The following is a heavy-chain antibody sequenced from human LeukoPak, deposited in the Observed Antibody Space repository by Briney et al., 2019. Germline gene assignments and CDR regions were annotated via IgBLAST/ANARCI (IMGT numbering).Heavy chain of an antibody. CDR3: ARDPGSGYFL. V-gene: IGHV3-30*03. CDR1: GFTFSSYG. Sequence: PGRSLRPSCAASGFTFSSYGMHWVRQAPGKGLEWVAVISYDGSNKYYADSVKGRFTISRDNSKNTLYLQMNSLRAEDTAVYYCARDPGSGYFLWGQGTTVTVSS. J-gene: IGHJ6*02. CDR2: ISYDGSNK. D-gene: IGHD3-3*01.